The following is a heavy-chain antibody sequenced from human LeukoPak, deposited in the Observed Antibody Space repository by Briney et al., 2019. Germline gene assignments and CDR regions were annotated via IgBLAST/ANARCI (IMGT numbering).Heavy chain of an antibody. V-gene: IGHV4-59*02. CDR2: IHNSGST. Sequence: SETLSLTCTVSGGSVSSYYWSWIREPPGEGLEWIAYIHNSGSTNYNPSLKSRATIAVDTSKNQFSLKLSSVTSADTAMYYCVRDWEGFNFDIWGQGTVVTVSS. D-gene: IGHD1-26*01. CDR3: VRDWEGFNFDI. CDR1: GGSVSSYY. J-gene: IGHJ3*02.